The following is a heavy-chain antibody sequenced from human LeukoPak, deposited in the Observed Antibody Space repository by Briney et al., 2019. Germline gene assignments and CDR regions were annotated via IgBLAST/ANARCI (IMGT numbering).Heavy chain of an antibody. CDR3: AKDPRVATIEIFDY. CDR2: ISGGGGVT. D-gene: IGHD5-12*01. Sequence: GVSLRLSCAASRFTFSSYAMSWVRQAPGKGLEWVSAISGGGGVTYYADSVKGRFTISRDNSKNTLYLQMNSLRAEDTAVYYCAKDPRVATIEIFDYWGQGTLVTVSS. CDR1: RFTFSSYA. J-gene: IGHJ4*02. V-gene: IGHV3-23*01.